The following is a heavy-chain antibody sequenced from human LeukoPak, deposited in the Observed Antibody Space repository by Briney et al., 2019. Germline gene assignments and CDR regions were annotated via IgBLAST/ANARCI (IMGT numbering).Heavy chain of an antibody. CDR3: AKDRPSSGWYKGYLPGDLN. CDR2: IRYDGSNK. J-gene: IGHJ4*02. D-gene: IGHD6-19*01. CDR1: GFTFSSYG. V-gene: IGHV3-30*02. Sequence: GGSPRLSCAASGFTFSSYGMHWVRQAPGKGLEWVAFIRYDGSNKYYADSVKGRFTISRDNSKNTPYLQMNSLRAEDTAVYYCAKDRPSSGWYKGYLPGDLNWGQGTLVTVSS.